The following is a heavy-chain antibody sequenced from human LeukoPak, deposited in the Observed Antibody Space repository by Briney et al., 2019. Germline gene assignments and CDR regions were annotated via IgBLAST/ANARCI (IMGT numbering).Heavy chain of an antibody. CDR2: INPNSGGT. J-gene: IGHJ4*02. Sequence: ASVKVSCKASGYTFTGYYMHWVRQAPGQGLEWMGWINPNSGGTNYAQKFQGRVTMTRDTSISTAYMELSRLRSDDTAVYYCARYPIAAAGTFRHRAFDYWGQGTLVTVSS. CDR1: GYTFTGYY. V-gene: IGHV1-2*02. CDR3: ARYPIAAAGTFRHRAFDY. D-gene: IGHD6-13*01.